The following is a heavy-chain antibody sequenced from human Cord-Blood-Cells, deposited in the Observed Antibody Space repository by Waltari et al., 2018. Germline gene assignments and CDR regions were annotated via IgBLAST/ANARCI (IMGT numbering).Heavy chain of an antibody. J-gene: IGHJ5*02. D-gene: IGHD2-2*02. Sequence: QVQLVQSGAEVKKPGSSVKVSCKASGGTFSSYAISWVRQAPGQGLEWMGGIIPIFGTANYAQKFQGRVTITADESTSTAYMELSSLRSEDTAVYYCAREGYCSSTSCYRGWFDPWGQGTLVTVSS. CDR1: GGTFSSYA. CDR2: IIPIFGTA. CDR3: AREGYCSSTSCYRGWFDP. V-gene: IGHV1-69*01.